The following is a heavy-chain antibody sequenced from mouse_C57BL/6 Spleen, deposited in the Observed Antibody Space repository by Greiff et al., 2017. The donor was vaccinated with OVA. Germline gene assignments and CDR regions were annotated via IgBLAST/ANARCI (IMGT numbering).Heavy chain of an antibody. Sequence: EVQLQQSGAELVRPGASVKLSCTASGFNIKDDYMHWVKQRPEQGLEWIGWIDPENGDTEYASKFQGKATITADTSSNTAYLQLSSLTSEDTAVYYCTTGVYGYDKFSLAYWGQGTLVTVSA. CDR1: GFNIKDDY. J-gene: IGHJ3*01. CDR2: IDPENGDT. CDR3: TTGVYGYDKFSLAY. V-gene: IGHV14-4*01. D-gene: IGHD2-2*01.